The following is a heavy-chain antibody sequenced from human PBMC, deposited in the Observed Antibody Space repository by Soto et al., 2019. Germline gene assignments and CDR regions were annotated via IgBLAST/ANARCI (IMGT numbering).Heavy chain of an antibody. V-gene: IGHV4-39*01. Sequence: KTSETLSLTCTVSGGSISSSSYYWGWIRQPPGKGLEWIGSIYYSGSTYYNPSLKSRVTISVDTSKNQFSLKLNSVTAADTAVYYCARRDTYYDLGFDPWGGGTLVTVSS. D-gene: IGHD3-3*01. CDR1: GGSISSSSYY. CDR3: ARRDTYYDLGFDP. CDR2: IYYSGST. J-gene: IGHJ5*02.